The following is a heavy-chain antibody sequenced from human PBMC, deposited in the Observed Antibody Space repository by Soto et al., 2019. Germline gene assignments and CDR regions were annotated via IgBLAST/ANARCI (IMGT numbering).Heavy chain of an antibody. CDR3: TTGPGMTTVTTRGSFDY. CDR2: IKSKTDGGTT. Sequence: PGGSLRLSCAASGFTFSNAWMSWVRQAPGKGLEWVGRIKSKTDGGTTDYAAPVKGRFTISRDDSKNTLYLQMNSLKTEDTAVYYCTTGPGMTTVTTRGSFDYWGQGTLVTVSS. J-gene: IGHJ4*02. V-gene: IGHV3-15*01. D-gene: IGHD4-17*01. CDR1: GFTFSNAW.